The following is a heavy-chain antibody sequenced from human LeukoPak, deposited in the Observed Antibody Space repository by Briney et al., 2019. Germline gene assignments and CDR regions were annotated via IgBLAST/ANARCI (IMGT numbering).Heavy chain of an antibody. Sequence: ASVKVSCKASGYTFTDHDINWVRQATGQGLEWMGWMNPKSGKIGIPQKFQGRVTMTSNTSTNTAYMELRSLRSDDTAVYYCARDPNYSGWPIDYWGQGTLVTVSS. CDR3: ARDPNYSGWPIDY. J-gene: IGHJ4*02. V-gene: IGHV1-8*01. CDR1: GYTFTDHD. D-gene: IGHD6-19*01. CDR2: MNPKSGKI.